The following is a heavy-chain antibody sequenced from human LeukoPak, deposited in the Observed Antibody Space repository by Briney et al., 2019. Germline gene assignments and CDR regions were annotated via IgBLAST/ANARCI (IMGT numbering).Heavy chain of an antibody. J-gene: IGHJ5*02. CDR1: GYSFTSYR. CDR2: IDASDSYT. CDR3: ARHVLYSYGPQWWFDP. V-gene: IGHV5-10-1*01. D-gene: IGHD5-18*01. Sequence: PGGSLRLSCKGSGYSFTSYRISWVRHMPGRGLEWMGWIDASDSYTNYSPSFQGHVTISADKSSSTAYLQWSSLKASDTAIYYCARHVLYSYGPQWWFDPWGQGTLVTVSS.